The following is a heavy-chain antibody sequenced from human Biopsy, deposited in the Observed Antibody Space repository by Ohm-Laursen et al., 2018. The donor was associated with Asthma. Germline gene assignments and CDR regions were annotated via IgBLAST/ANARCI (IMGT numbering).Heavy chain of an antibody. CDR3: AKDKRYSGSYFDY. V-gene: IGHV3-23*01. CDR2: ISGSGGST. J-gene: IGHJ4*02. CDR1: GFTFSSYA. D-gene: IGHD1-26*01. Sequence: SLRLSCAASGFTFSSYAMSWVRQAPGKGLEWVSAISGSGGSTYYADSVKGRFTISRDNSKNTLCLQMNSLRAEDTAVYYCAKDKRYSGSYFDYWGQGTLVTVSS.